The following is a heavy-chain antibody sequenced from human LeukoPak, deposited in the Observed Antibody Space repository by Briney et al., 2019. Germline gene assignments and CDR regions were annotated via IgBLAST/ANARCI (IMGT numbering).Heavy chain of an antibody. V-gene: IGHV3-23*01. Sequence: GGSLRLSCAASGFTFSNYAMGWVRHAPGKGLEWVSVISASGGTTNYADSVEGRFTISRDNSKNTLYLQMNSLRADDTAVYYCAREAVMPVAPVKIGTSDRPLYEYYGLDVWGQGTTVTVS. CDR2: ISASGGTT. CDR1: GFTFSNYA. D-gene: IGHD1/OR15-1a*01. CDR3: AREAVMPVAPVKIGTSDRPLYEYYGLDV. J-gene: IGHJ6*02.